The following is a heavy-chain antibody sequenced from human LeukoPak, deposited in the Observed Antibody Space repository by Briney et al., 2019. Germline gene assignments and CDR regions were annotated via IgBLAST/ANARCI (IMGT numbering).Heavy chain of an antibody. CDR3: AEWAYDSSGYSLYFDY. CDR2: IYYSGST. J-gene: IGHJ4*02. V-gene: IGHV4-59*01. D-gene: IGHD3-22*01. CDR1: GGSISSYY. Sequence: SETLSLTCTVSGGSISSYYWSWIRQPPGKGLEWIGYIYYSGSTNYNPSLKSRVTISVDTSKNQFSLKLSSVTAADTAVYYCAEWAYDSSGYSLYFDYWGQGTLVTVSS.